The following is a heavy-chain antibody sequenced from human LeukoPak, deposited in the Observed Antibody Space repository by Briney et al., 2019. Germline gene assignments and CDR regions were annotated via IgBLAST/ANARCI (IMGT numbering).Heavy chain of an antibody. V-gene: IGHV4-39*07. CDR3: ARGPTTVTRAFDY. CDR1: GGSINNRSYY. CDR2: IYYSGST. J-gene: IGHJ4*02. D-gene: IGHD4-17*01. Sequence: PSETLSLTCTVSGGSINNRSYYWGWIRQPPGKGLEWIGNIYYSGSTYYNPSLKSRVTMSVDTSENQFSLKLSSVTAADTAVYYCARGPTTVTRAFDYWGQGTLVTVSS.